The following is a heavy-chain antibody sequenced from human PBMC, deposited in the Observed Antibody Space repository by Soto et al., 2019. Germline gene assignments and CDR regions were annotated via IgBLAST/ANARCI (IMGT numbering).Heavy chain of an antibody. D-gene: IGHD2-2*01. CDR3: ARGPHIVVVPAAMGYYYMDV. V-gene: IGHV4-31*03. Sequence: SETLSLTCTVSGGSISSGGYYWSWIRQHPGKGLEWIGYIYYSGSTYYNPSLKSRVTISVDTSKNQFSLKLSSVTAADTAVYYCARGPHIVVVPAAMGYYYMDVWGKGTTVTVSS. CDR1: GGSISSGGYY. CDR2: IYYSGST. J-gene: IGHJ6*03.